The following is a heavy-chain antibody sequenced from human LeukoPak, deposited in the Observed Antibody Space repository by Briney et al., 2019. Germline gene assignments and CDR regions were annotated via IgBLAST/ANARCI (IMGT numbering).Heavy chain of an antibody. CDR2: INTKNGNP. Sequence: ASVKVSCKASGYTFTSYAMNWVRQAPGQGLEWMGWINTKNGNPTYAQGFTGRFVFSLDTSVSTAYLQISSLKAEDTAVYYCARGRSNLPSYYYYYYMDVWGKGTTVTVSS. CDR1: GYTFTSYA. J-gene: IGHJ6*03. D-gene: IGHD4-11*01. CDR3: ARGRSNLPSYYYYYYMDV. V-gene: IGHV7-4-1*02.